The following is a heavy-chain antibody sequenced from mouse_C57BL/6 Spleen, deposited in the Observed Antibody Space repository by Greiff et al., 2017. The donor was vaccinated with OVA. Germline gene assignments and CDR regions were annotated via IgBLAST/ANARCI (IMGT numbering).Heavy chain of an antibody. D-gene: IGHD2-5*01. V-gene: IGHV1-54*01. J-gene: IGHJ4*01. CDR1: GYAFTNYL. CDR3: AHYSNYYAMDY. CDR2: INPGSGGT. Sequence: VKLMESGAELVRPGTSVKVSCKASGYAFTNYLIEWVKQRPGQGLEWIGVINPGSGGTNYNEKFKGKATLTADKSSSTAYMQLSSLTSEDSAVYFCAHYSNYYAMDYWGQGTSVTVSS.